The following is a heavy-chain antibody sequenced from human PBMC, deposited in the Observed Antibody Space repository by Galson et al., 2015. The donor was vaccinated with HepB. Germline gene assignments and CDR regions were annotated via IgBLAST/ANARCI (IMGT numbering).Heavy chain of an antibody. CDR2: ISGGGGIT. V-gene: IGHV3-30-3*01. CDR1: GFRFSSFD. D-gene: IGHD1-14*01. J-gene: IGHJ4*02. CDR3: ARDLVSDIPDHFDY. Sequence: SLRLSCAASGFRFSSFDMHWVRQTPGKGLEWVAVISGGGGITMYAESVKGRFTISRDNPKNTLYLQMDSLGSDDTAVYFCARDLVSDIPDHFDYWGQGTLVTVSS.